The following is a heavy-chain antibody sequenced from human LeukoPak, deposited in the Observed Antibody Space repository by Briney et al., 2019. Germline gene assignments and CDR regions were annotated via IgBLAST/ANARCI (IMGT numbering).Heavy chain of an antibody. CDR2: ISAYNGNT. Sequence: ASVKVSCKASGYTFTSYGISWVRQAPGQGLEWMGWISAYNGNTNYAQKLQGRVTMTTDTSTSTAYMELRSLRSDDTAVYYCARDRAYWNYGLGDAFDIWGQGTMVTVSS. CDR3: ARDRAYWNYGLGDAFDI. V-gene: IGHV1-18*01. J-gene: IGHJ3*02. D-gene: IGHD1-7*01. CDR1: GYTFTSYG.